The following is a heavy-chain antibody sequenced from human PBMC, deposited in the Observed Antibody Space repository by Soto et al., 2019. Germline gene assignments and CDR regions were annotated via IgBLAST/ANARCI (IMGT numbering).Heavy chain of an antibody. CDR1: GYTFTSYA. V-gene: IGHV1-3*01. Sequence: QVQLVQSGAEVKKPGASVKVSCKASGYTFTSYAMHWVRQAPGQRLEWMGWINAGNGNTKYSQKFQGRVTITRDTSASKAYMELSSLRSQDTAVYYCARESCSGGSCPLYYGMDVWGQGTTVSVSS. J-gene: IGHJ6*02. CDR3: ARESCSGGSCPLYYGMDV. D-gene: IGHD2-15*01. CDR2: INAGNGNT.